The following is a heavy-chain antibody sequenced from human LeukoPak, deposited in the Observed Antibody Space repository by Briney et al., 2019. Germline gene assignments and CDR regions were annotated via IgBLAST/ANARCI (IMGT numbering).Heavy chain of an antibody. J-gene: IGHJ4*02. CDR2: ILYDGSNK. CDR3: AKDRIAAALALFDY. CDR1: GFTFSSYG. Sequence: GSLRLSCAASGFTFSSYGMHWVRQAPGKGLEWVALILYDGSNKYYADSVKGRFTISRDNSKNTLYLQMNSLRAEDTAVYYCAKDRIAAALALFDYWGQGTLVTVSS. D-gene: IGHD6-13*01. V-gene: IGHV3-30*18.